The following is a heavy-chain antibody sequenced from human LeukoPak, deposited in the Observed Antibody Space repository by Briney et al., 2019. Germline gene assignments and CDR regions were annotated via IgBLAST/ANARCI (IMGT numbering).Heavy chain of an antibody. D-gene: IGHD4-17*01. J-gene: IGHJ4*02. V-gene: IGHV3-7*04. CDR1: GFTFSSSW. CDR3: AKGHYGRDY. CDR2: INQDGSQK. Sequence: GGSLRLSCAASGFTFSSSWMGWARHAPGKGLEWVANINQDGSQKYYVDSVKGRFTVSRDNAENSLYLQMHSLRAEDTAVYFCAKGHYGRDYWGQGTLVTVSS.